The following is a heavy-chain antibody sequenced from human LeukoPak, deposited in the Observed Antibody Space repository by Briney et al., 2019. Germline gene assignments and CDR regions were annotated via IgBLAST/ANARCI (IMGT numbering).Heavy chain of an antibody. CDR2: LSVSGGST. CDR1: GFTFSSYA. V-gene: IGHV3-23*01. J-gene: IGHJ4*02. CDR3: AKLVAASGGYYFDY. D-gene: IGHD2-15*01. Sequence: GGSLRLSCAASGFTFSSYAMSWVRQAPGKGLEWVSSLSVSGGSTYYADSVKGRFTISRDNSKNTIYLQMNSLRAEDTAVYYCAKLVAASGGYYFDYWGQGTLVTVSS.